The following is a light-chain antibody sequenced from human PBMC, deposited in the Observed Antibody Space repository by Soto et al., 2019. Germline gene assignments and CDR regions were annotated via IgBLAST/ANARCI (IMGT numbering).Light chain of an antibody. Sequence: QSALTQPASVSGSPGQSITISCTGTSSDVGGYNYVSWYQQHPGKAPKLMIYEVSNRPSGVSNRFSGSKSGNTASLTISGLQXEXEADYYCSSYTSSSTLVFGTGTK. CDR2: EVS. CDR1: SSDVGGYNY. J-gene: IGLJ1*01. V-gene: IGLV2-14*01. CDR3: SSYTSSSTLV.